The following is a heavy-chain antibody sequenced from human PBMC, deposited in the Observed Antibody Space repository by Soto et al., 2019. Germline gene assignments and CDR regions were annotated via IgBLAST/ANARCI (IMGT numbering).Heavy chain of an antibody. CDR3: ARDNRRFLEWLSAQNWFDP. V-gene: IGHV4-31*03. J-gene: IGHJ5*02. CDR1: GGSISSGGYY. D-gene: IGHD3-3*01. CDR2: IYYSGST. Sequence: SETLSLTCTVSGGSISSGGYYWSWIRQHPGKGLEWIGYIYYSGSTYYNPSLKSRVTISVDTSKNQFSLKLSSVTAADTAVYYCARDNRRFLEWLSAQNWFDPWGQGTLVTVSS.